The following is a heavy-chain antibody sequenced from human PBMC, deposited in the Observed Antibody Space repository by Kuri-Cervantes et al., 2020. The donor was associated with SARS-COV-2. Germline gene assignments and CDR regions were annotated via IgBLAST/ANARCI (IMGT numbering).Heavy chain of an antibody. D-gene: IGHD6-19*01. CDR3: ARGGSAWYIDY. CDR2: INQSGST. V-gene: IGHV4-34*01. Sequence: EPLHISCAVYGGSFSGYYWSWIRQTPGKGLEWIGEINQSGSTHYNPSLESRATISVGTSKNQFYLKLSPMTAADTAVYYCARGGSAWYIDYWGQGTLVTVSS. CDR1: GGSFSGYY. J-gene: IGHJ4*02.